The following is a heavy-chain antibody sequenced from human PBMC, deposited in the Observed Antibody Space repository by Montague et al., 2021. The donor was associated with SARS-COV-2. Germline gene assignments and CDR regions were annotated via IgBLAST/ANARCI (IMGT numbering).Heavy chain of an antibody. Sequence: SETLSLTCAVYGGSFSGYYWSWIRQPPGKGLEWIGEISHSGSTNYNPSLKSRVTISIDTSRNQFSLKLSSVTAADTAVYSCARGPKMGGSGYYYNWGQGILVTVSS. CDR1: GGSFSGYY. CDR3: ARGPKMGGSGYYYN. D-gene: IGHD3-22*01. J-gene: IGHJ1*01. V-gene: IGHV4-34*01. CDR2: ISHSGST.